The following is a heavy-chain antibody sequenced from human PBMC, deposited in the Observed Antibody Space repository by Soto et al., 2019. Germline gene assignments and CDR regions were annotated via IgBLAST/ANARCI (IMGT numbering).Heavy chain of an antibody. CDR1: GGSFSGYY. CDR2: INHSGST. Sequence: SETLSLTCAVYGGSFSGYYWSWIRQPPGKGLEWIGEINHSGSTNYNPSLKSRVTISVDTSKNQFSLKLSSVTAADTAVYYCARDNCTNGVCYSPFDYWGQGTLVTVSS. V-gene: IGHV4-34*01. D-gene: IGHD2-8*01. CDR3: ARDNCTNGVCYSPFDY. J-gene: IGHJ4*02.